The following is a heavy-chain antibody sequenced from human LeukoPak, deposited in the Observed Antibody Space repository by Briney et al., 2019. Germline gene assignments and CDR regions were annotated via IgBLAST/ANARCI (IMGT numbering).Heavy chain of an antibody. CDR2: AYYSGHT. Sequence: SETLSLTCTVSGGSISDNYWSWIRQPPGKGLEWIGYAYYSGHTNYNSSPKSRVTMSLDTSKSQFSLRLSSVTAADTAVYFCARHPFATPFDYWGPGTLVTVSS. CDR3: ARHPFATPFDY. CDR1: GGSISDNY. V-gene: IGHV4-59*08. D-gene: IGHD2-15*01. J-gene: IGHJ4*02.